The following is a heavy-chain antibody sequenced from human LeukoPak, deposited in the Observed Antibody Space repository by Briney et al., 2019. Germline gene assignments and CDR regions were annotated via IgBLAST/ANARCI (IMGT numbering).Heavy chain of an antibody. Sequence: GGSLRLSCAASGFTFSNYGMYWVRQAPGKGLEWVAVISYDGSNKYYADSVKGRFTISRDNSKNTLYLQMNSLRAEDTAVNYCAKDLFGMVRSFDYWGQGTLVTVSS. CDR1: GFTFSNYG. V-gene: IGHV3-30*18. CDR2: ISYDGSNK. D-gene: IGHD3-10*01. J-gene: IGHJ4*02. CDR3: AKDLFGMVRSFDY.